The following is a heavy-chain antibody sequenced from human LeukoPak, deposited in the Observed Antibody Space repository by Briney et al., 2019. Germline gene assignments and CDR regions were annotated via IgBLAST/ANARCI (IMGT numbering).Heavy chain of an antibody. V-gene: IGHV4-4*07. D-gene: IGHD6-13*01. CDR3: ARADSSSWYRGDYNWFDP. Sequence: SETLSLTCTVSGGSISSYYWSWIRQPAGKGLEWIGRIYTSGSTNYNPSLKSRVTMSADTSKNQFSLKLSSVTAADTAVYYCARADSSSWYRGDYNWFDPWGQGTLVTVSS. CDR1: GGSISSYY. J-gene: IGHJ5*02. CDR2: IYTSGST.